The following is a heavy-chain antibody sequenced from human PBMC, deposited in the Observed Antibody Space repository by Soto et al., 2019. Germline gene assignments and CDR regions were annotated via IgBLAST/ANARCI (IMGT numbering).Heavy chain of an antibody. CDR2: INANSGGT. D-gene: IGHD6-13*01. Sequence: ASVKVSCKASGYTFSDYYMHCVRQAPGQVLEWMGWINANSGGTNYPQKFQGRVTLTRDTSISTVYMELSSLRSDDTAVYYCASGASSNWPDFWGRGTLVTVSS. V-gene: IGHV1-2*02. J-gene: IGHJ4*02. CDR3: ASGASSNWPDF. CDR1: GYTFSDYY.